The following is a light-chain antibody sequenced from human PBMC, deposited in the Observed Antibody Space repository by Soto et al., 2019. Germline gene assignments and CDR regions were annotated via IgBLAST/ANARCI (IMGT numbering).Light chain of an antibody. J-gene: IGKJ1*01. Sequence: AIQMTQSPSSLAASVGDRVTITCRASQGIRTDLGWYQHKPGKAPKLLIYAASSSQSGVPSRFSGSGSGTDFTLTISSLQPEDFAPYYCLQDHTYPLTFGQGTRVEIK. CDR2: AAS. V-gene: IGKV1-6*01. CDR3: LQDHTYPLT. CDR1: QGIRTD.